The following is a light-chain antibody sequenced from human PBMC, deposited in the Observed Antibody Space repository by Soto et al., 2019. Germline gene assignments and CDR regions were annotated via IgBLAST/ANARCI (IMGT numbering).Light chain of an antibody. CDR1: QSVSSY. J-gene: IGKJ5*01. V-gene: IGKV3-11*01. CDR3: QQRSNWPLT. Sequence: EIVLTQSPATLFLSPGERATLSCRASQSVSSYLAWYQQKPGQAPRLLIYDASNRATGIPARFSVSGSGTDFTLTISRLETEDFAVYYCQQRSNWPLTFSQGTRLEIK. CDR2: DAS.